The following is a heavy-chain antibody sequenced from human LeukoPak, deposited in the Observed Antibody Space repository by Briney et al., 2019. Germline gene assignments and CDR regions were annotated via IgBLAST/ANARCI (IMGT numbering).Heavy chain of an antibody. Sequence: SETLSLTCTVSGGSIRDFYWSWIRQSPQRRLEFIGYIQNSGSAEYNPSLKSRGTISVDTSKSQFSLKLKSVPAADTAVYYCASLAVPFGWYGGSYYWYMDVWGKGTTVTVSS. CDR3: ASLAVPFGWYGGSYYWYMDV. CDR2: IQNSGSA. D-gene: IGHD6-19*01. CDR1: GGSIRDFY. J-gene: IGHJ6*03. V-gene: IGHV4-59*01.